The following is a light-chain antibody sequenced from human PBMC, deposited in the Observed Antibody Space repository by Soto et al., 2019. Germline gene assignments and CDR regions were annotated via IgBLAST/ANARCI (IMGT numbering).Light chain of an antibody. Sequence: EIVLTQSPATLSLSPRERATISCRASQSVSSYLAWYQQKPGQAPRLLIYDASNRATGIPARFSGSGSGTDFTLTISSLEPEDFAVYYCQQRSNWPPYTFGQGTKWIS. J-gene: IGKJ2*01. V-gene: IGKV3-11*01. CDR3: QQRSNWPPYT. CDR2: DAS. CDR1: QSVSSY.